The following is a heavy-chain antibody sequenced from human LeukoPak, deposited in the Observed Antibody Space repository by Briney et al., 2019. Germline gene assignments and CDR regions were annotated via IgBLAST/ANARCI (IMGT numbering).Heavy chain of an antibody. CDR3: AKGKPYPTYYYDSSGYYAPVY. J-gene: IGHJ4*02. D-gene: IGHD3-22*01. V-gene: IGHV3-23*01. CDR1: GFTFSSYA. Sequence: GGSLRLFCSASGFTFSSYAMSWVRQAPGKGPEWVSAISGSGGSTYYADSVKGRFTISSDNSKNTLYLQMNRLRAEHTAVYYCAKGKPYPTYYYDSSGYYAPVYWGQGTLVTVSS. CDR2: ISGSGGST.